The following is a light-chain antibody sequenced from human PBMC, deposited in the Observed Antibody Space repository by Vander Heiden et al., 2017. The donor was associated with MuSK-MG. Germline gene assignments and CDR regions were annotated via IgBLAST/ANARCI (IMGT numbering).Light chain of an antibody. CDR2: AAS. CDR1: QSISNS. J-gene: IGKJ4*01. Sequence: DIQMTQSPSSLSASVGDRVTITCRASQSISNSLNWYHQTPGKAPKLLIYAASSLHSGVPSRFSGSGSGTDFTLTISSLQPEDFAIYYCQQSYNTPLTFGGGTKVEIK. V-gene: IGKV1-39*01. CDR3: QQSYNTPLT.